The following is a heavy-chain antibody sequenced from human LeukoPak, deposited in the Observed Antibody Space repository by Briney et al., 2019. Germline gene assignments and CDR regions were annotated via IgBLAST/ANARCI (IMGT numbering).Heavy chain of an antibody. D-gene: IGHD3-22*01. Sequence: SETLSLTCTVSGGSISSHYWSWIRQPPGKGLEWIGYIYYSGSTNYNPSLKSRVTISVDTSKNQFSLKLSSVTAADTAVYYCARSGGDSSGYFSYWGQGTLVTVSS. CDR3: ARSGGDSSGYFSY. V-gene: IGHV4-59*11. CDR2: IYYSGST. CDR1: GGSISSHY. J-gene: IGHJ4*02.